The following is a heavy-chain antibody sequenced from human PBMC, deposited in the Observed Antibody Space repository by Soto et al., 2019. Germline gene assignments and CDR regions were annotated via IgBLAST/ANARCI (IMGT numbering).Heavy chain of an antibody. CDR1: GGSISSYY. J-gene: IGHJ3*02. V-gene: IGHV4-59*01. CDR2: IYYSGST. D-gene: IGHD3-10*01. CDR3: ARADGSGSLGI. Sequence: SETLSLTCTVSGGSISSYYWSWIRQPSGKGLEWIGYIYYSGSTNYNPSLKSRVTISVDTSKNQFSLKLSSVTAADTAVYYCARADGSGSLGIWGQGTMVTVSS.